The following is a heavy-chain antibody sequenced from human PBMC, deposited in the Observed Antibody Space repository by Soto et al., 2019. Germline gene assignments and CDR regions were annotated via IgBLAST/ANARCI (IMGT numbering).Heavy chain of an antibody. D-gene: IGHD3-22*01. Sequence: QVQLVQSGAEVKKPGSSVKVSCKASGGTFSSYAISWVRQAPGQGLEWMGGIIPIFGTANYAQKFQGRVTITADEATSTAYMELSGLRSEDRAVYYCARDSANYYDSSGAFDYWGQGTLVTVSS. J-gene: IGHJ4*02. V-gene: IGHV1-69*01. CDR2: IIPIFGTA. CDR1: GGTFSSYA. CDR3: ARDSANYYDSSGAFDY.